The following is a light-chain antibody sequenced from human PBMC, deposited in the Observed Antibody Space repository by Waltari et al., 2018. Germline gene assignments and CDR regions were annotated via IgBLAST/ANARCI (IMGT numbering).Light chain of an antibody. CDR2: DAS. Sequence: EIVLTQSPATLPLSPGERATLPCRASQSVSNYLGWYQQKPGQAPRLLIYDASSRATGIPARFSGSGSGTDFTLTINSLEPEDFAVYYCQQRSNGPLTFGGGTKVEIK. CDR3: QQRSNGPLT. V-gene: IGKV3-11*01. CDR1: QSVSNY. J-gene: IGKJ4*01.